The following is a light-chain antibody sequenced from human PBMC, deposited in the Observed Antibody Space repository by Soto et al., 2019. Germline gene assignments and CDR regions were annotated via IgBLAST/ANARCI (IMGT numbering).Light chain of an antibody. CDR1: QSISNH. J-gene: IGKJ1*01. Sequence: DIQMTQSPSSLSASVEDRVIITCRASQSISNHLNWYQQKPGKAPKLLIFAASSLQSGVPSRFSGSRSGPDFTLTISSLQPEEFATYYCQQSYSSPPTFGQGTKVDIK. CDR2: AAS. V-gene: IGKV1-39*01. CDR3: QQSYSSPPT.